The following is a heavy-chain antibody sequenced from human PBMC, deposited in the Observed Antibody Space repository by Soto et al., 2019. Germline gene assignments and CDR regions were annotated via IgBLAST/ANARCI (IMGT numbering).Heavy chain of an antibody. CDR3: AKVLVRGTQNGGFGY. CDR1: GFTFSSYA. Sequence: EVQLLESGGGLVQPGGSLRLSCAASGFTFSSYAMCWVRQAPGKGPEWVSAISGSGGSTYYAYSPKGRFTISRDNSKNAPDRQMNSLRADDTAVYYCAKVLVRGTQNGGFGYWGQGTLVTVAS. CDR2: ISGSGGST. V-gene: IGHV3-23*01. J-gene: IGHJ4*02. D-gene: IGHD3-10*01.